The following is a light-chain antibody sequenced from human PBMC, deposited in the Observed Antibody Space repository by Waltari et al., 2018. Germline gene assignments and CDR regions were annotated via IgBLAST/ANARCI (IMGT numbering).Light chain of an antibody. CDR1: QSITSN. Sequence: EIVMTQSPATMSMSPGERATLSCRASQSITSNLAWSQRKPGQAPRLLIYDASTRATGIPARFSGSGSGTEFTLTINSLQSEDFAVYYCQQYNNWPLWTFGQGTKVEIK. CDR2: DAS. V-gene: IGKV3-15*01. J-gene: IGKJ1*01. CDR3: QQYNNWPLWT.